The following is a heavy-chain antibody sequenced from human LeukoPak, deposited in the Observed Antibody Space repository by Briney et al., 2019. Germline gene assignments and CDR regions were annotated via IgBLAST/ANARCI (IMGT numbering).Heavy chain of an antibody. Sequence: PGGSLRLSCAASGSTFSTYVMNWVRQAPGKGLEWVSSISGRRNSTYYADSVRGRFTISRDNSKNTLYLQMNSLRADDTAVYYCAKDHQEGYLNAFDIWGQGTMVAVSS. CDR2: ISGRRNST. J-gene: IGHJ3*02. V-gene: IGHV3-23*01. D-gene: IGHD5-12*01. CDR1: GSTFSTYV. CDR3: AKDHQEGYLNAFDI.